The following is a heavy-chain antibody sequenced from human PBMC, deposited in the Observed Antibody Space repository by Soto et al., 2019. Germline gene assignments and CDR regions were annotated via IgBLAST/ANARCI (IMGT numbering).Heavy chain of an antibody. CDR3: AKDQALSYYYYGMDV. J-gene: IGHJ6*04. CDR1: GFTFSSYG. CDR2: ISYDGSNK. Sequence: GGALRLSCAASGFTFSSYGMHWVRQAPGKGLERVAGISYDGSNKYYADSVKGRFTISRDTSKKTLYLQMNSLRAEDTAVYYCAKDQALSYYYYGMDVWGEGTTVTVAS. V-gene: IGHV3-30*18.